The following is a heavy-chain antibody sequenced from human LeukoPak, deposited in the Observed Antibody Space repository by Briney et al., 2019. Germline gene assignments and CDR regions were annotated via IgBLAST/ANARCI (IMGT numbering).Heavy chain of an antibody. Sequence: PGGSLRLSCAASGFTFRSYSMNWVRQAPGKGLEWVSSISSSSSYIYYADSVKGRFTISRDNAKNSLYLQMNSLRAEDTAEYYCARASVYSNFDYWGQGTLVTVSS. CDR2: ISSSSSYI. D-gene: IGHD4-11*01. V-gene: IGHV3-21*01. CDR1: GFTFRSYS. CDR3: ARASVYSNFDY. J-gene: IGHJ4*02.